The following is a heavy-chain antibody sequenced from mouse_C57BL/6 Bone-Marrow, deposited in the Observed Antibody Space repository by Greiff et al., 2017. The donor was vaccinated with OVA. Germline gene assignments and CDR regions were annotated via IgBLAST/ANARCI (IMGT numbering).Heavy chain of an antibody. D-gene: IGHD2-1*01. CDR1: GFTFSDYG. CDR2: ISSGSSTT. J-gene: IGHJ2*01. V-gene: IGHV5-17*01. CDR3: AIYYGNYVDFDY. Sequence: EVQGVESGGCLVKPGGSLKLSCAASGFTFSDYGMHWVRQAPDKGLEWVAYISSGSSTTYYADTVKGRFTISRDNAKNTLFLQMTRLRSEDTAMYYCAIYYGNYVDFDYWGQGTTLTVSS.